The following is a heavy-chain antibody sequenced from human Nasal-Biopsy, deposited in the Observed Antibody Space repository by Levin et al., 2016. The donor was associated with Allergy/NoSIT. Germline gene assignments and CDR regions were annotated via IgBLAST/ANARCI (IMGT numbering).Heavy chain of an antibody. CDR1: GFTFSSAS. D-gene: IGHD5-18*01. J-gene: IGHJ4*02. CDR3: ARDGHFSTYTYGTHFDY. V-gene: IGHV3-30*02. CDR2: IRIGAGER. Sequence: GESLKISCATSGFTFSSASLNWVRQAPGKGLDWVSFIRIGAGERYYAESLAGRFTISRDNSKNTVYLQMDSLRAEDTAVYYCARDGHFSTYTYGTHFDYWGQGIPVIVSS.